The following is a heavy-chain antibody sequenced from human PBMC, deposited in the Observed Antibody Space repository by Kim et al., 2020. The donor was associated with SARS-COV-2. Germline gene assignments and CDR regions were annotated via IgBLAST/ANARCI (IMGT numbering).Heavy chain of an antibody. J-gene: IGHJ4*02. CDR1: GFTFSSDT. Sequence: GGSLRLSCTPSGFTFSSDTMTWVRQAPGKGLEWVSGVSGDGGRTDYADSVKGRFTISRDNSKNTLYLQMNSLRAEDTAVYYCAKVGFGELLSSFDHWGQGSLVSVSS. CDR2: VSGDGGRT. D-gene: IGHD3-10*01. V-gene: IGHV3-23*01. CDR3: AKVGFGELLSSFDH.